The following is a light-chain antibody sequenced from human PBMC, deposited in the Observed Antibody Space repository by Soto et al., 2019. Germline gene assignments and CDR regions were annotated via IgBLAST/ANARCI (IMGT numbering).Light chain of an antibody. J-gene: IGLJ2*01. CDR1: SSNIGSNT. Sequence: QSVLTQPPSASGTPGQRVTISCSGSSSNIGSNTVNWYQQLPGTAPKLLIYRNNQRPSGVPDRFSGSKSGTSASLAINGLQSEDEADYYCAAWDDSLNGHVVFGGGTKLTVL. V-gene: IGLV1-44*01. CDR3: AAWDDSLNGHVV. CDR2: RNN.